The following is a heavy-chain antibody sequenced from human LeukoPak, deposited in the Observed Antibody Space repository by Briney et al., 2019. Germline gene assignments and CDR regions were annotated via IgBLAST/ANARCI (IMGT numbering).Heavy chain of an antibody. V-gene: IGHV4-4*02. Sequence: SETLSLTCAVSGGSISSSNWWSWVRQPPGKGLEWIGEIYHSGSTNYNPSLKSRVTISVDTSKNQFSLKLSSVTAADTAVYYCASSGYFKYFDYWGQGTLVTVSS. J-gene: IGHJ4*02. CDR2: IYHSGST. D-gene: IGHD3-22*01. CDR1: GGSISSSNW. CDR3: ASSGYFKYFDY.